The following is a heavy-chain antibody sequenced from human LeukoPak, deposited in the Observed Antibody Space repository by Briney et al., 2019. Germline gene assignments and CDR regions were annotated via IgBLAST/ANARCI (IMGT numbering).Heavy chain of an antibody. CDR2: LHSNGAFT. V-gene: IGHV3-74*01. D-gene: IGHD2-21*02. CDR1: GFTLSNYW. CDR3: ARFVVVTAGDY. Sequence: GGSLRLSCSASGFTLSNYWMHWVRQAPGKGLVWVARLHSNGAFTTYADSAKGRFTISRDTAKNTLYLQMNGLRVEDTAVYYCARFVVVTAGDYWGQGTLVTVSS. J-gene: IGHJ4*01.